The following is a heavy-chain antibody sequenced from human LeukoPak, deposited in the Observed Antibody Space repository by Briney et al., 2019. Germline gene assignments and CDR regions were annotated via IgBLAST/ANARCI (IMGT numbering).Heavy chain of an antibody. Sequence: GGSLRLSCAASGFTLRNFWMQCVREAPGQGLVWVSRINNDGSGTTYADSVKGRFTISRDNAKNTLYLQMNSLRAEDTALYYCARDQDGPGGTIDYWGQGTLVTVSS. D-gene: IGHD1-26*01. J-gene: IGHJ4*02. CDR1: GFTLRNFW. CDR2: INNDGSGT. CDR3: ARDQDGPGGTIDY. V-gene: IGHV3-74*01.